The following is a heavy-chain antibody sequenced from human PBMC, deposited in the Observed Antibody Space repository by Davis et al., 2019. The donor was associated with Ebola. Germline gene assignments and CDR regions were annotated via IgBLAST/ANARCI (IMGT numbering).Heavy chain of an antibody. CDR3: ARAGSSGWYNWFDP. D-gene: IGHD6-19*01. CDR2: IYYSGST. CDR1: GGSISGHY. J-gene: IGHJ5*02. V-gene: IGHV4-59*11. Sequence: PSETLSLTCAVSGGSISGHYWSWIRQSPGKGLEWIGYIYYSGSTNYNPSLKSRVTISVNTSKNQFSLKLTSVTAADTAMYYCARAGSSGWYNWFDPWGQGTLVTVSS.